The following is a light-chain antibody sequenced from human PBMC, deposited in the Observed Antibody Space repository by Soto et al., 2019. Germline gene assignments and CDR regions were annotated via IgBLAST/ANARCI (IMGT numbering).Light chain of an antibody. Sequence: EVVLTQSPATLSLSPGERATLSCRASQSVSSYLAWYQQKPGQAPRLLIYDTSNWATGIPARFSGSGSGTDFTLTISSLEPEDFAVYHCQQRNIWPWTFGQGTKVEIK. CDR3: QQRNIWPWT. V-gene: IGKV3-11*01. J-gene: IGKJ1*01. CDR1: QSVSSY. CDR2: DTS.